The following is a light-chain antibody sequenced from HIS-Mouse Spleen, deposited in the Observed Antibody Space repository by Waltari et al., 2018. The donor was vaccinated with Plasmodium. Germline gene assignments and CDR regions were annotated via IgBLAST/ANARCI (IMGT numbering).Light chain of an antibody. V-gene: IGLV3-10*01. Sequence: SYELTQPPSVSVSPGQTARITCSGDALHKKYSYWYQHKSGQAPVLVIYEHSKRPSGIPERFSGSSSGTMATLTISGAQVEDEADYYCYSTDSSGNHRVFGGGTKLTVL. CDR1: ALHKKY. CDR2: EHS. CDR3: YSTDSSGNHRV. J-gene: IGLJ3*02.